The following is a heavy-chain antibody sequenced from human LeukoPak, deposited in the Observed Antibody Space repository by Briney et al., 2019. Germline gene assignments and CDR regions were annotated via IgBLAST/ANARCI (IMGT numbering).Heavy chain of an antibody. V-gene: IGHV1-58*02. CDR3: ARDPRPGGRTWGNSIAAAS. CDR2: IVVGSGNT. Sequence: GTSVKVSCKASGFTFTSSAMQWVRQARGQRLEWIGWIVVGSGNTNYAQKFQGRVTITADKSTSTAYMELSSLRSEDTAVYYCARDPRPGGRTWGNSIAAASWGQGTLVTVSS. D-gene: IGHD6-13*01. J-gene: IGHJ5*02. CDR1: GFTFTSSA.